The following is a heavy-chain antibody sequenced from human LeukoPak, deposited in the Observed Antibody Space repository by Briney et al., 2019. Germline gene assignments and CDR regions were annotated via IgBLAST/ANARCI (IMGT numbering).Heavy chain of an antibody. V-gene: IGHV1-69*01. CDR1: GGTFSSYA. CDR3: ARDGVKVAARPRGYYYYYYMDV. CDR2: IIPIFGTA. Sequence: SVKVSCKASGGTFSSYAISWVRQAPGQGLEWMGGIIPIFGTANYAQKFQGRVTITADESTSTAYMELSSLRSEDTAVYYCARDGVKVAARPRGYYYYYYMDVWGKGTTVTVSS. D-gene: IGHD6-6*01. J-gene: IGHJ6*03.